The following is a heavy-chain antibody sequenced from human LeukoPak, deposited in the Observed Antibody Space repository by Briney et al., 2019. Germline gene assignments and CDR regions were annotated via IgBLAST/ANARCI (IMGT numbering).Heavy chain of an antibody. CDR2: ISGSGVI. D-gene: IGHD3-10*01. Sequence: PSETLSLTCTVSGDPITTYYLSWIRQSAGMGLEWIGRISGSGVITYNPSLKSRVILSLDTSNNHFSLKLISVTAADTAVYYCARDSGTTGEVKFDPWGQGMLVTVS. V-gene: IGHV4-4*07. CDR1: GDPITTYY. CDR3: ARDSGTTGEVKFDP. J-gene: IGHJ5*02.